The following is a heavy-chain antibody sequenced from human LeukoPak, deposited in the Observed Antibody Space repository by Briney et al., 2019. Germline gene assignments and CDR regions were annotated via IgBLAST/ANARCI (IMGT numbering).Heavy chain of an antibody. CDR2: MYYIGST. J-gene: IGHJ4*02. V-gene: IGHV4-39*07. CDR1: GGSISSSSYY. D-gene: IGHD3-22*01. Sequence: PSETLSLTCTVSGGSISSSSYYWGWIRQPPGKGLEWIGSMYYIGSTYYNPSLKSRVTISVDTSKNQFSLKLSSVTAADTAVYYCTRGVGSGYSDDWGQGTLVTVSS. CDR3: TRGVGSGYSDD.